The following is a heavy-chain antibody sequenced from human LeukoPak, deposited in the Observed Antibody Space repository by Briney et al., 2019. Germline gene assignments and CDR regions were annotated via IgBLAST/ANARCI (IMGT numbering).Heavy chain of an antibody. CDR1: GYAFTTYY. CDR2: INPSGGSA. D-gene: IGHD1/OR15-1a*01. J-gene: IGHJ4*02. CDR3: ARNNGGLRFGY. Sequence: ASVKVSCKAFGYAFTTYYMHWVRQAPGQGLDWMGIINPSGGSATYAQKFQGRVTMTRDTSTSTVYMELSSLISEDTAVYYCARNNGGLRFGYWGQGTLVTVSS. V-gene: IGHV1-46*01.